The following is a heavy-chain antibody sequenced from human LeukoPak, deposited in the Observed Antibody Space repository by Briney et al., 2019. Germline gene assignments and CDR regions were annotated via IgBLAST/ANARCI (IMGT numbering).Heavy chain of an antibody. CDR2: IKSKTDGGTT. D-gene: IGHD3-22*01. CDR3: TVTGYYYDSSGYYYGDAFDI. Sequence: PGGSLRLSCAASGFTFSSYSMNWVRQAPGKGLEWVGRIKSKTDGGTTDYAAPVKGRFTISRDDSKNTLYLQVNSLKTEDTAVYYCTVTGYYYDSSGYYYGDAFDIWGQGTMVTVSS. CDR1: GFTFSSYS. V-gene: IGHV3-15*01. J-gene: IGHJ3*02.